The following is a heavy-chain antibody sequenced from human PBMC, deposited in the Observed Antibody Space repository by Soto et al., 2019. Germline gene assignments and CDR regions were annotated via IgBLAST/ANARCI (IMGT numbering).Heavy chain of an antibody. CDR2: INPNSGDT. Sequence: ASVKVSCKASGYTFTGYYMHWVRQAPGQGLEWMGCINPNSGDTNYAQKFQDRVTMTREKSISTAYMELSRLRSDDTAVYYWARYFGYCGGDCYAEYFQHWGQGTLVTVSS. CDR3: ARYFGYCGGDCYAEYFQH. V-gene: IGHV1-2*02. J-gene: IGHJ1*01. D-gene: IGHD2-21*02. CDR1: GYTFTGYY.